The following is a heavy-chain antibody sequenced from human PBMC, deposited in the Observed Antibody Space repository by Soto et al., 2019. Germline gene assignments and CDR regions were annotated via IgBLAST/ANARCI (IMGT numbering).Heavy chain of an antibody. CDR1: GGSISSYY. CDR3: AREDHRPHSGYDT. Sequence: PSETLSLTSTVSGGSISSYYWSWIRRPPGKGLEWIGYIYYSGSTNYNPSLKSRVTISVDTSKNQFSLKLSSVTAADTAVYYCAREDHRPHSGYDTWGQGTLVTVSS. J-gene: IGHJ5*02. V-gene: IGHV4-59*01. CDR2: IYYSGST. D-gene: IGHD5-12*01.